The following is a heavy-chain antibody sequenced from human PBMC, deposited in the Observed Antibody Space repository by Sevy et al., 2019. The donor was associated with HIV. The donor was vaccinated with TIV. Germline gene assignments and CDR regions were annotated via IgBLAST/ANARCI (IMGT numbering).Heavy chain of an antibody. Sequence: GGSLRLSCAASGFTFRNYDMHWVRQAPGKGLEWISFIRYDGSHKSYAESVKGRFTISRDNSKNTLDLHMNSLRPEDTAVYFCAKDAPSRFDYWGRGALVTVSS. V-gene: IGHV3-30*02. CDR3: AKDAPSRFDY. CDR1: GFTFRNYD. CDR2: IRYDGSHK. J-gene: IGHJ4*02.